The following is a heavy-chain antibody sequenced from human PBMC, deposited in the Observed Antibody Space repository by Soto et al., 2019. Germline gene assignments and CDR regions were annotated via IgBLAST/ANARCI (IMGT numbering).Heavy chain of an antibody. CDR1: GFTFRNNV. D-gene: IGHD3-16*02. CDR2: IKQNDSDT. CDR3: AAYCYTMTCTHFHGYS. Sequence: GVSLRLSCAASGFTFRNNVLSWVRQAPGKGLDWVANIKQNDSDTYYVDSVKGRFTISRDNAKNALYLQMNSLRVEDTAVYYCAAYCYTMTCTHFHGYSWGQGTQVTVSS. V-gene: IGHV3-7*03. J-gene: IGHJ5*02.